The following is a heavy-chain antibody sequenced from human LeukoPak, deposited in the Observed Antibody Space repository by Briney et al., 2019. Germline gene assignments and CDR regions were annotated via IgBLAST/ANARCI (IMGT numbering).Heavy chain of an antibody. D-gene: IGHD3-16*01. CDR2: ISYDGSNK. J-gene: IGHJ5*02. V-gene: IGHV3-30*18. Sequence: GGSLRLSCAASGFTFSSYGMHWVRQAPGKGLEWVAVISYDGSNKYYADSVKGRFTISRDNSKNTLYLQMNSLRAEDTAVYYCAKDWTWGSSGPCWFDPWGQGTLVTVSS. CDR1: GFTFSSYG. CDR3: AKDWTWGSSGPCWFDP.